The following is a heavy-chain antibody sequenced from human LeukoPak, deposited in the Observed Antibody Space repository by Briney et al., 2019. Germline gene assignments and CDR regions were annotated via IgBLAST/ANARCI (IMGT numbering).Heavy chain of an antibody. V-gene: IGHV3-30*18. CDR2: ISYDGSNK. D-gene: IGHD3-22*01. CDR3: AKGQTQLRLVISADS. Sequence: GGSLRLSCAASGFTFNNYAMHWVRQAPGKGLEWVALISYDGSNKYYADSVKGRFTISRDNSKNTLYLQMNSLRAEDTAVYYCAKGQTQLRLVISADSWGLGTLVTVSS. CDR1: GFTFNNYA. J-gene: IGHJ4*02.